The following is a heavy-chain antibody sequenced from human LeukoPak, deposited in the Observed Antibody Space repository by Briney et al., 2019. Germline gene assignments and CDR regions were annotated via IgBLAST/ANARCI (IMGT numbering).Heavy chain of an antibody. V-gene: IGHV1-18*01. J-gene: IGHJ4*02. CDR1: GYTFTSYG. Sequence: ASVKVSCKASGYTFTSYGISWVRQAPGQGLEWMGWISAYNGNTNYAQKLQGRVTMTTDTSTSTAYMELRSLRSDDTAVYYCARDRTPFLNYYDSLDYWGQGTLVTVSS. D-gene: IGHD3-22*01. CDR3: ARDRTPFLNYYDSLDY. CDR2: ISAYNGNT.